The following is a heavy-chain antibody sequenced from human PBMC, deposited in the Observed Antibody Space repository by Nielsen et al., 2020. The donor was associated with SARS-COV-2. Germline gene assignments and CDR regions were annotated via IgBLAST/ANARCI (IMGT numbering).Heavy chain of an antibody. CDR2: ISGYNGDT. CDR3: ARTITNNYYYYYMDV. Sequence: ASVPVSCKASGGTFSSYAILWVRQAPGQGLEWMGWISGYNGDTNYAQKFQGRVTMTIDTSTSTASMELRSLSSDDTAVYYCARTITNNYYYYYMDVWGKGTTVTVS. J-gene: IGHJ6*03. V-gene: IGHV1-18*01. CDR1: GGTFSSYA.